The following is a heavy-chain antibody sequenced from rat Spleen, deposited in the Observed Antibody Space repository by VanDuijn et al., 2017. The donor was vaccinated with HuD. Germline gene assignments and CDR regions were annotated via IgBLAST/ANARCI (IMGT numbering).Heavy chain of an antibody. Sequence: QVQLKESGPGLVKPSETLSLTCTVSGFSLTSYHVSWVRQPPGKGLEWMGGIWGDGSTDYNSALKSRLSISRDTSKRQIFLKMNSLHTEDTAIYFCARPPGYSTYIRFPYWGQGTLVTVSS. D-gene: IGHD1-2*01. CDR1: GFSLTSYH. CDR3: ARPPGYSTYIRFPY. V-gene: IGHV2-70*01. J-gene: IGHJ3*01. CDR2: IWGDGST.